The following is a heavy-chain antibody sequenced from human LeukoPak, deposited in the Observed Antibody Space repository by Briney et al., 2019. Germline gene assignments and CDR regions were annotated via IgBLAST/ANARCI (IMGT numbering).Heavy chain of an antibody. V-gene: IGHV3-30*03. J-gene: IGHJ3*02. D-gene: IGHD1-26*01. CDR1: GSTFSSYG. CDR2: ISYDGSNK. Sequence: GGSLRLSCAASGSTFSSYGMHWVRQAPGKGLEWVAVISYDGSNKYYADSVKGRFTISRDNSKNTLYLQMNSLRAEDTAVYYCARGSGSYGGGAFDIWGQGTMVTVSS. CDR3: ARGSGSYGGGAFDI.